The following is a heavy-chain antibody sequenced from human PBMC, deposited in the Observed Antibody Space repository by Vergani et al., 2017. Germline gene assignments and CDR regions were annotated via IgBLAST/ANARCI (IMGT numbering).Heavy chain of an antibody. CDR1: GGTFSSYA. D-gene: IGHD5-24*01. J-gene: IGHJ6*02. CDR2: IIPIFGTA. Sequence: QVHLEQSGTEVKKPGSSVKVSCKASGGTFSSYAISWVRQAPGQGLEWMGGIIPIFGTANYAQKFQGRVTITADESTDTVYMQLSSLISDDAAMYRCAGAYNRNEGDVLDVWGPGTTVIVS. CDR3: AGAYNRNEGDVLDV. V-gene: IGHV1-69*12.